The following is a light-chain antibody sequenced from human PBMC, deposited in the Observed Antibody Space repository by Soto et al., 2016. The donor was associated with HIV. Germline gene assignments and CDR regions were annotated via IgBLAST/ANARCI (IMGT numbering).Light chain of an antibody. CDR1: QSISSW. V-gene: IGKV1-5*03. CDR3: QQSSNIPRT. CDR2: KAS. J-gene: IGKJ1*01. Sequence: DIQMTQSPSTLSASVRDRVTITCRANQSISSWLAWYQQKPGIAPKLLIYKASSLKSGVPSRFSGSGSGTEFTLTISSLQPEDFGTYYCQQSSNIPRTFGQGTKVVI.